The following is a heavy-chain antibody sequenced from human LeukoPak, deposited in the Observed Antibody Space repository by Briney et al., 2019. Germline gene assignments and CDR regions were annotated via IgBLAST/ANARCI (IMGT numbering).Heavy chain of an antibody. CDR3: ASIVHDSSGYPDY. CDR2: IYYSGST. D-gene: IGHD3-22*01. Sequence: PSETLSLTCTVSGGSISSSSYYWGWIPQPPGKGLEWIGSIYYSGSTYYNPSLKSRVTISVDTSKNQFSLKLSSVTSADTAVYYCASIVHDSSGYPDYWGQGTLVTVSS. J-gene: IGHJ4*02. CDR1: GGSISSSSYY. V-gene: IGHV4-39*01.